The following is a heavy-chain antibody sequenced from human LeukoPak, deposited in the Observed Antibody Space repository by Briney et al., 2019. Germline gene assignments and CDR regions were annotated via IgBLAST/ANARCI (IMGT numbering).Heavy chain of an antibody. Sequence: RASVKVSCKASGYTFTSYGITWVRQAPGQGLEWMGWMNPNSGNTGYAQKFQGRVTMTRNTSISTAYMELSSLRSEDTAVYYCARRRYGDPTYVYAFDIWGQGTMVTVSS. J-gene: IGHJ3*02. V-gene: IGHV1-8*02. CDR1: GYTFTSYG. CDR2: MNPNSGNT. CDR3: ARRRYGDPTYVYAFDI. D-gene: IGHD4-17*01.